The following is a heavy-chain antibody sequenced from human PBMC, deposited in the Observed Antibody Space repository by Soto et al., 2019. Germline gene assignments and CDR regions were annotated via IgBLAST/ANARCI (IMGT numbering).Heavy chain of an antibody. D-gene: IGHD6-19*01. CDR2: IYSGGST. CDR3: ARVPTSSGWYDAFDI. CDR1: GFTVSSNY. V-gene: IGHV3-53*04. Sequence: EVQLVESGGGLVQPGGSLRLSCAASGFTVSSNYMSWVRQAPGKGLEWVSVIYSGGSTYYADSVKGRLTISRHNSKNTLYLQMNSLRAEDTAVYYCARVPTSSGWYDAFDIWGQGTMVTVSS. J-gene: IGHJ3*02.